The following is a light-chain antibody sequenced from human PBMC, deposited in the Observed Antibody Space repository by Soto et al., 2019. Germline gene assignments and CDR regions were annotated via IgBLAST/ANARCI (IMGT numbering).Light chain of an antibody. CDR2: GAS. CDR3: QQYNNWPPWT. V-gene: IGKV3-15*01. Sequence: EIMMTQSPATLSVSPGERATLSCRASQSVSSNLAWYQQKPGQAPRLLIYGASTRATGIPARFSGSGSGTEFTLTISSLQSEDFAVYYGQQYNNWPPWTFGQGTKVDIK. CDR1: QSVSSN. J-gene: IGKJ1*01.